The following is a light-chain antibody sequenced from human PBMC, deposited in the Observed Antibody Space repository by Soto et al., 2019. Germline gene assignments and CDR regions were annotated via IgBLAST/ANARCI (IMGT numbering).Light chain of an antibody. CDR1: NSDVGSYNL. V-gene: IGLV2-23*01. Sequence: QSVLTQPASVSGSPGQSITISCTGINSDVGSYNLVSWYQQYPGKAPKLMIYEGNKRPSGGSNRFSGSRSGNTASLTISGLQAEDEADYYCCSYAGGSLYVFGTGTKVPS. CDR2: EGN. J-gene: IGLJ1*01. CDR3: CSYAGGSLYV.